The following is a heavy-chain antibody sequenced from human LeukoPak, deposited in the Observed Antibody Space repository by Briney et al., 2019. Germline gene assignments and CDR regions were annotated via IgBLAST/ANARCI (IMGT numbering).Heavy chain of an antibody. V-gene: IGHV3-30*02. CDR3: AKSLGATRGYFEH. D-gene: IGHD1-26*01. CDR2: IWSDGSNK. CDR1: GFTFSSYG. Sequence: GGSLRLSCAASGFTFSSYGMHWVRQAPGKGLEWVAFIWSDGSNKYYADSVKGRYTISRDNSKNTLYLQMNSLRPEDTAVYYCAKSLGATRGYFEHWGQGTLVTVSS. J-gene: IGHJ4*02.